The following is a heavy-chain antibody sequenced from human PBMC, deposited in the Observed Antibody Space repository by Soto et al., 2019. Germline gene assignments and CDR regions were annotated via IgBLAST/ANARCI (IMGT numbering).Heavy chain of an antibody. J-gene: IGHJ3*02. Sequence: PSETLSLTCTFSGFSISSGDYYWSWIRQPPGKGLEWIGYIYYSGSTYYNPSLKSRVTISVDTSKNQFSLKLSSVTAADTAVYYCARDGSAAGTSAFDIWGQGTMVTVSS. CDR1: GFSISSGDYY. V-gene: IGHV4-30-4*01. D-gene: IGHD6-13*01. CDR3: ARDGSAAGTSAFDI. CDR2: IYYSGST.